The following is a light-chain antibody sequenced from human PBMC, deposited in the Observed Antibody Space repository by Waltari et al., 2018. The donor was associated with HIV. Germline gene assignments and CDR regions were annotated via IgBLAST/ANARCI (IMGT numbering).Light chain of an antibody. Sequence: QLVLTQSPSASASLAASAKLTCTLPSRHRTYAIALHPQQPEKGPRYLMKVNNGGSHSKGDGGPDRFSGSSSGAERYLTISSLQSEDEADYYCQTWGTGIVLFGGGTKLTGL. CDR1: SRHRTYA. J-gene: IGLJ2*01. V-gene: IGLV4-69*01. CDR3: QTWGTGIVL. CDR2: VNNGGSH.